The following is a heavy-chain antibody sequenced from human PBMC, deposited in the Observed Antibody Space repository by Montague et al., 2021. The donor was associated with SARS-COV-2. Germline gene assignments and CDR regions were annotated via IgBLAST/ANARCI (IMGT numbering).Heavy chain of an antibody. CDR3: ARHGKTRIAMIVVVIGYFDY. J-gene: IGHJ4*02. D-gene: IGHD3-22*01. CDR1: GGSISSSSYY. CDR2: IYYSGST. Sequence: SETLSLTCTVSGGSISSSSYYWGWIRQLPGKGLEWIGSIYYSGSTYHNPSLKSRVTISVDTSKNQFSLKLSSVTAADTAVYDCARHGKTRIAMIVVVIGYFDYWGQGTLVTVSS. V-gene: IGHV4-39*01.